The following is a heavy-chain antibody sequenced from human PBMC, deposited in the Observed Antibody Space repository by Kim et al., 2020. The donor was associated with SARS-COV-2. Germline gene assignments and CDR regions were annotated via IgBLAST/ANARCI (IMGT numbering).Heavy chain of an antibody. V-gene: IGHV3-30*02. Sequence: KKYYADPRKGRIPISRDNSKNTLYLPMSRLRAGDTAVYYCAVFIAAAGIDYWGQGPLVTVSS. J-gene: IGHJ4*02. CDR2: KK. CDR3: AVFIAAAGIDY. D-gene: IGHD6-13*01.